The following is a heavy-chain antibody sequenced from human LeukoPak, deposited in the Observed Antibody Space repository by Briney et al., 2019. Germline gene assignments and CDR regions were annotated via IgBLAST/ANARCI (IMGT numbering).Heavy chain of an antibody. CDR1: GGSFSGYY. CDR2: INHSGST. CDR3: ARDYGDYNAFDI. V-gene: IGHV4-34*01. Sequence: PSETLSLTCAVYGGSFSGYYWSWIRQPPGKGLEWIGEINHSGSTNHNPSLKSRVTISVDTSKSQFSLKLSSVTAADTAVYYCARDYGDYNAFDIWGQGTMVTVSS. D-gene: IGHD4-17*01. J-gene: IGHJ3*02.